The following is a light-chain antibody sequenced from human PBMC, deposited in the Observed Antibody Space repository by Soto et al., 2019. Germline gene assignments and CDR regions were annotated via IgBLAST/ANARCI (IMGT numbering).Light chain of an antibody. Sequence: EIVMTQSPATLSMSPGERVTLSCRASQSVSSYLAWYQHKPGQPPRLLIYGASTMATGIPARFSGIGSGTVFTLTISSLQSEDSAVYFCQQCSDWPLFTFGQGTRLEIK. J-gene: IGKJ5*01. CDR1: QSVSSY. V-gene: IGKV3-15*01. CDR3: QQCSDWPLFT. CDR2: GAS.